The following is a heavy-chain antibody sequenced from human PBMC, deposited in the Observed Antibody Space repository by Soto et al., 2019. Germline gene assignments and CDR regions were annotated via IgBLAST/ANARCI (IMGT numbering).Heavy chain of an antibody. CDR2: IIPILGTT. V-gene: IGHV1-69*12. D-gene: IGHD1-26*01. CDR1: GGTFSSYA. Sequence: QVQLVQSGAEVKKPGSSVKVSCKAFGGTFSSYAINWIRQAPGQGLEWMGGIIPILGTTTYAQRFQARVTITADEATSTAYMELSSLRSEDTALYYCARAGGAATFDYWGQGTLVTVSS. CDR3: ARAGGAATFDY. J-gene: IGHJ4*02.